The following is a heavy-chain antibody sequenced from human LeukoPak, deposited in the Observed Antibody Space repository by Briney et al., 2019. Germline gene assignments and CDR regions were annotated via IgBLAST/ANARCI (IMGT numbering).Heavy chain of an antibody. J-gene: IGHJ4*02. CDR3: ARELDYYDSSGYYYEGVPQED. CDR2: IYHSGST. Sequence: SQTLSLTCTVSGASISSGGYYWSWIRQPPGNGLEWIGYIYHSGSTYYKPSLKSRVTISVDRSKDQFSLKLRSVTAADTAVYYCARELDYYDSSGYYYEGVPQEDWGQGTLVTVSS. D-gene: IGHD3-22*01. CDR1: GASISSGGYY. V-gene: IGHV4-30-2*01.